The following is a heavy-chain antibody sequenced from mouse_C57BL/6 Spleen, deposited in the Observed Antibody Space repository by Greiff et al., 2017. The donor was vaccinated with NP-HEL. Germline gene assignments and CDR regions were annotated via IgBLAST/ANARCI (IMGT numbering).Heavy chain of an antibody. D-gene: IGHD1-1*01. CDR1: GYTFTSYW. Sequence: LVRPGSSVKLSCKASGYTFTSYWMHWVKQRPIQGLEWIGNIDPSDSETHYNQKFKDKATLTVDKSSSTAYMQLSSLTSEDSAVYYCARTRDYGSLAYWGQGTLVTVSA. J-gene: IGHJ3*01. CDR3: ARTRDYGSLAY. V-gene: IGHV1-52*01. CDR2: IDPSDSET.